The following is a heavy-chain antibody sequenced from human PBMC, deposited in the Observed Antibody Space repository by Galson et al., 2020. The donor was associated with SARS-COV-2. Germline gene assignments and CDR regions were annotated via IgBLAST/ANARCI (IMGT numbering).Heavy chain of an antibody. CDR1: GFTFSSYS. D-gene: IGHD3-16*01. Sequence: GGSLRLSCAASGFTFSSYSMTWVRQAPGKGLEWVSSISSGSSYIYYANSVKGRFTISRDNAKNSLFLQMKSRRTEDTAVYYCARLGGMATTPDRYYFYGLDVWGQGTTVTVSS. CDR3: ARLGGMATTPDRYYFYGLDV. V-gene: IGHV3-21*01. CDR2: ISSGSSYI. J-gene: IGHJ6*02.